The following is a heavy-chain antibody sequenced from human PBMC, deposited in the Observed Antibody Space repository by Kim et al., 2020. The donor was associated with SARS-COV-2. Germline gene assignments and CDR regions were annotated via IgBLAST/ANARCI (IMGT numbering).Heavy chain of an antibody. D-gene: IGHD3-16*01. CDR2: IYSAGTT. CDR1: GFSVSDTY. J-gene: IGHJ4*02. V-gene: IGHV3-53*01. CDR3: ARVPTSYDSPSGYHYVKAFYLDL. Sequence: GGSLRLSCAASGFSVSDTYLSWVRQAPGEGLEWVSMIYSAGTTYYADSVKGRFTIFRDNPKNTLFLQMNSLRVEDTAVYHCARVPTSYDSPSGYHYVKAFYLDLWGQGTLVTVTS.